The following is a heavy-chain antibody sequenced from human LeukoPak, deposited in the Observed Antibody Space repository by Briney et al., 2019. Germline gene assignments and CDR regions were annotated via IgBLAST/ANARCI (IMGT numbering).Heavy chain of an antibody. CDR3: AKEDNYDFWSGYSYYFDY. CDR2: ISGSGGST. V-gene: IGHV3-23*01. CDR1: GFTFTSYA. Sequence: GGSLRLSCAASGFTFTSYAMNWVRQAPGKGLEWVSTISGSGGSTYYADSVKGRFTISRDNSKNTLYLQMNSLRAEGTAVYYCAKEDNYDFWSGYSYYFDYWGQGTLVTVSS. D-gene: IGHD3-3*01. J-gene: IGHJ4*02.